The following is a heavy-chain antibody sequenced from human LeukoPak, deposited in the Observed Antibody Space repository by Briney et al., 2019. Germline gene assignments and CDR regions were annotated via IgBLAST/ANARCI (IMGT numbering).Heavy chain of an antibody. V-gene: IGHV1-18*01. CDR1: GYTFTSYG. D-gene: IGHD3-22*01. CDR3: ASLKNYYDSSGYLVTDAFDI. CDR2: ISAYNGNA. Sequence: ASVKVSCKASGYTFTSYGISWVRQAPGQGLEWMGWISAYNGNANYAQKLQGRVTMTTDTSTSTAYMELRSLRSDDTAVYYCASLKNYYDSSGYLVTDAFDIWGQGTMVTVSS. J-gene: IGHJ3*02.